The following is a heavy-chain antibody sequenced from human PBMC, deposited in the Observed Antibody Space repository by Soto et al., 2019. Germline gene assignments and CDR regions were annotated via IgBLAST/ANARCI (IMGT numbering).Heavy chain of an antibody. CDR3: ATFYSNYVFDY. J-gene: IGHJ4*02. CDR2: IYYSGST. CDR1: GDSISTYY. V-gene: IGHV4-59*01. Sequence: PSETRSLTCTVSGDSISTYYWSWIRQPPGKGLEWIGYIYYSGSTNYNPSLKSRVTISVDTSKNQFSLNLSSVTAADTAMYYCATFYSNYVFDYWGQGTLVTVSS. D-gene: IGHD4-4*01.